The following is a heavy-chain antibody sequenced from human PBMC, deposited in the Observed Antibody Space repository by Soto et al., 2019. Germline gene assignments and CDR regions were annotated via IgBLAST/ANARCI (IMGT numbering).Heavy chain of an antibody. J-gene: IGHJ4*01. CDR2: IKSKTDGGTT. CDR3: TTGRDDLLY. V-gene: IGHV3-15*07. D-gene: IGHD1-26*01. CDR1: GFTFDKVW. Sequence: EVQLVESGGGLVKPGGSLRLSCAVSGFTFDKVWMNWVRQAPGKGLEWVGRIKSKTDGGTTDYAAPVKGRFTISRDDSKNMLYLQMNSLKTEVAGMYFCTTGRDDLLYWGQEPWSPSPQ.